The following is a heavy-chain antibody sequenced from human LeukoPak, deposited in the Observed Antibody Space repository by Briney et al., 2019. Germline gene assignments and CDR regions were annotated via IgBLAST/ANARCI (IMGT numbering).Heavy chain of an antibody. CDR2: ISSGSTII. D-gene: IGHD6-13*01. CDR1: GFTFSSHS. J-gene: IGHJ5*02. V-gene: IGHV3-48*01. Sequence: PGGSLRLSCAASGFTFSSHSMNWVRQAPGKGLEWVSYISSGSTIIHYADSVKGRFTISRDDAKNSLYLQMNSLRAEDTAVYYCAKVPRQHDNWFDPWGQGTLSPSPQ. CDR3: AKVPRQHDNWFDP.